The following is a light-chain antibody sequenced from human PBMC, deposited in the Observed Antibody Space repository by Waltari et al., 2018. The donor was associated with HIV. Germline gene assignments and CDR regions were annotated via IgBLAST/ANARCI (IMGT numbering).Light chain of an antibody. J-gene: IGKJ5*01. CDR2: DAS. CDR1: QSVNNY. CDR3: QQRSNWRDT. V-gene: IGKV3-11*01. Sequence: EIVLTQSPATLSLSPGERATLSCRASQSVNNYLAWYQQKPGQAPRLLMYDASNRATGIPARFSGSGSGTDFTLTISSLEPEDFAVYYCQQRSNWRDTFGQGTRLEIK.